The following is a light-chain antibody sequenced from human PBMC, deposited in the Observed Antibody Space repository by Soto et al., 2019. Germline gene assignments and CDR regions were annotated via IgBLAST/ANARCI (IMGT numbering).Light chain of an antibody. CDR1: QSVSSY. J-gene: IGKJ3*01. CDR3: QQRSNWPLFT. Sequence: ERVLTQSPATLSLSPGERATLSCRASQSVSSYLAWYQQKPGQAPRLLIYDASNRATGIPARFSGSGSGTDFTLTISSLEPEDFAVYYCQQRSNWPLFTFGPGTKVDIK. V-gene: IGKV3-11*01. CDR2: DAS.